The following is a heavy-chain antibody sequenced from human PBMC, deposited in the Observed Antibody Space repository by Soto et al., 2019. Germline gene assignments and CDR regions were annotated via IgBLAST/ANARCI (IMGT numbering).Heavy chain of an antibody. D-gene: IGHD2-15*01. CDR3: ARDHKLDIVVVVAASLPDY. V-gene: IGHV1-46*03. Sequence: ASVKVSCTASGYTFTSYYMHWVRQAPGQGLEWMGIINPSGGSTSYAQKFQGRVTMTRDTSTSTVYMELSSLRSEDTAVYYCARDHKLDIVVVVAASLPDYWGQGTLVTVSS. J-gene: IGHJ4*02. CDR2: INPSGGST. CDR1: GYTFTSYY.